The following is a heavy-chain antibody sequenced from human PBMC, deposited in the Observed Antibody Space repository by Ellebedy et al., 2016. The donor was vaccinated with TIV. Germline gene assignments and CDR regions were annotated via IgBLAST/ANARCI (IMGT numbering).Heavy chain of an antibody. CDR3: ARGVYYGSGPMDV. J-gene: IGHJ6*02. CDR2: INYGGNT. V-gene: IGHV4-34*01. CDR1: GGSFNGYY. D-gene: IGHD3-10*01. Sequence: SQTLSLTCAVYGGSFNGYYWSWVRQPPGKGLEWIGEINYGGNTNYNPSLKSRVTISIDTSKNQFSLKLSSVTAADTALYYCARGVYYGSGPMDVWGQGTTVIVSS.